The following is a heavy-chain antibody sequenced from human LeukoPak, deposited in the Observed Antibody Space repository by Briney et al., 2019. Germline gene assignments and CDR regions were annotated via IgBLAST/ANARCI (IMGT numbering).Heavy chain of an antibody. CDR2: IKSKTDGGTT. J-gene: IGHJ4*02. CDR1: GFTFSNAW. CDR3: TTDPEYSGSYLHDY. V-gene: IGHV3-15*01. Sequence: GGSLRLSCAASGFTFSNAWMSWVRQAPGKGLEWVGRIKSKTDGGTTDYAAPVKGRFTISRDDSKNTLYLQMNSLKTEDTAVYYCTTDPEYSGSYLHDYWGQGTLVTVSS. D-gene: IGHD1-26*01.